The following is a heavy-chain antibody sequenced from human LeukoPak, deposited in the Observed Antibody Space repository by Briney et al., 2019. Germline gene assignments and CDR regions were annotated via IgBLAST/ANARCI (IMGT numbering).Heavy chain of an antibody. CDR2: IIPIFGTA. Sequence: SVKVSCKASGGTFSSYAISWVRQAPGQGLEWMGGIIPIFGTANYAQKFQGRVTITADESTSTAYMELSSLRSEDTAVYYCARELVECGDYVVNYYGMDVWGQGTTVTVSS. D-gene: IGHD4-17*01. J-gene: IGHJ6*02. V-gene: IGHV1-69*13. CDR3: ARELVECGDYVVNYYGMDV. CDR1: GGTFSSYA.